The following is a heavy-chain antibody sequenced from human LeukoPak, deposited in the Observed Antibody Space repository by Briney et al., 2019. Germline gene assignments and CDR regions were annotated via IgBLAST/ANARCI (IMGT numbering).Heavy chain of an antibody. Sequence: ASVKVSCKASGYTFTTYDINWVRQTTGRGLEWMGWMNPNSGNTGYAQKFQGRVTMTRNTSISTAHMELSSLRSEDTAVYYCARVLPSQYCSSTSCYNRRYNWFDPWGQGTLVTVSS. D-gene: IGHD2-2*02. V-gene: IGHV1-8*01. CDR3: ARVLPSQYCSSTSCYNRRYNWFDP. CDR1: GYTFTTYD. CDR2: MNPNSGNT. J-gene: IGHJ5*02.